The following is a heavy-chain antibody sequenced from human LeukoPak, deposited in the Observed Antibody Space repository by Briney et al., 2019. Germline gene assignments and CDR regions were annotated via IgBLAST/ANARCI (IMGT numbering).Heavy chain of an antibody. CDR3: ATSPVYSYGHPYYFDY. CDR2: ISGSDDAT. V-gene: IGHV3-23*01. J-gene: IGHJ4*02. D-gene: IGHD5-18*01. CDR1: GFTFSYYG. Sequence: PGGSLRLSCAASGFTFSYYGMSWVRQAPGKGLEWVSSISGSDDATYYADSVKGRFTISRDNAKNSLYLQMNSLRAEDTAVYYCATSPVYSYGHPYYFDYWGQGTLVTVSS.